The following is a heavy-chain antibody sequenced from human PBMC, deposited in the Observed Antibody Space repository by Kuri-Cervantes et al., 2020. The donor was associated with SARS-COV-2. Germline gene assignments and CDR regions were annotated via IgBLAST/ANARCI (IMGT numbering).Heavy chain of an antibody. CDR1: GGTFSSYA. J-gene: IGHJ4*02. V-gene: IGHV1-69*05. CDR2: IIPVFGTA. Sequence: SVKVSCKASGGTFSSYAISWVRQAPGRGLEWMGGIIPVFGTARYPQRFQGRVTMTTDESTTTAYMELSSLRSEDTAVYYCARWGVVTNSFDYWGQGTLVTVSS. CDR3: ARWGVVTNSFDY. D-gene: IGHD2-21*02.